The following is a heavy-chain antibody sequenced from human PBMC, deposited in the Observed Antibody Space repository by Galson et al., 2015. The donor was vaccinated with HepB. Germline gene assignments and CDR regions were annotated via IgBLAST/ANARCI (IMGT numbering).Heavy chain of an antibody. J-gene: IGHJ6*02. V-gene: IGHV1-18*01. CDR1: GYTFTSYG. CDR3: ARDGERRADIVVVPAAIYYYYGMDV. Sequence: SVKVSCKASGYTFTSYGISWVRQAPGQGLEWVGWISAYNGNTNYAQRLQGRVTMTTDTSTSTAYMELRSLRSDDTAVYYCARDGERRADIVVVPAAIYYYYGMDVWGQGTTVTVSS. CDR2: ISAYNGNT. D-gene: IGHD2-2*01.